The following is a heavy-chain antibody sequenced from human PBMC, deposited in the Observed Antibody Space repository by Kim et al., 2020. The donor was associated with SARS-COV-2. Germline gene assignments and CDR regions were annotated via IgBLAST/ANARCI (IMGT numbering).Heavy chain of an antibody. D-gene: IGHD3-22*01. J-gene: IGHJ4*02. V-gene: IGHV1-18*04. CDR3: ARDFRSSITYYYDSSGYRPRPGIDY. CDR1: GYTFTSYG. CDR2: ISAYNGNT. Sequence: ASVKVSCKASGYTFTSYGISWVRQAPGQGLEWMGWISAYNGNTNYAQKLQGRVTMTTDTSTSTAYMELRSLRSDDTAVYYCARDFRSSITYYYDSSGYRPRPGIDYWGQGTLVTVSS.